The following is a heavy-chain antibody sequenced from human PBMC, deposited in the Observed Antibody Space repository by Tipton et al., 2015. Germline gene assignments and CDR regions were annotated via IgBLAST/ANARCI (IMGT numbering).Heavy chain of an antibody. CDR2: ICPYNGNT. CDR1: GYTFTSYG. D-gene: IGHD3-3*01. J-gene: IGHJ6*02. V-gene: IGHV1-18*01. Sequence: QLVQSGGEAKKPGASVKVSCTASGYTFTSYGINWVRQAPGQGLQWMGWICPYNGNTNYAQKFQGRVTMTTDTSTNTAYMELRSLRSDDTAVYYCARDEGMTYYDFWTGYSYYAMEAWGQGTTVTVSS. CDR3: ARDEGMTYYDFWTGYSYYAMEA.